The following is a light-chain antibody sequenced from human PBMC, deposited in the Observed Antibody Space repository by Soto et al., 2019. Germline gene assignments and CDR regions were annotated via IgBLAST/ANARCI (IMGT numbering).Light chain of an antibody. J-gene: IGKJ4*01. V-gene: IGKV3-20*01. Sequence: EFVLTQSPGTLSLSPGERATLSCMASQTVRNNYLAWYQQKPGQAPRLLIYDASSRATGIPVRFSGGGSGTDFTLTISRLEPEDFAVYYCQQFSSYPLTFGGGTKVDIK. CDR1: QTVRNNY. CDR3: QQFSSYPLT. CDR2: DAS.